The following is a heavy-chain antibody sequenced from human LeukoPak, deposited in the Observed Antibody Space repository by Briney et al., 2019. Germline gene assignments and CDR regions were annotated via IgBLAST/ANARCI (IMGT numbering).Heavy chain of an antibody. CDR1: GYTFTSYG. CDR3: ARDRGTTVTTSADY. Sequence: ASVKVSCKASGYTFTSYGISWVRQAPGQGLEWMGWISAYNGNTNYAQKLQGRVTMTTDTSTSTAYMELRSQRSDDTAVYYCARDRGTTVTTSADYWGQGTLVTVSS. D-gene: IGHD4-17*01. CDR2: ISAYNGNT. V-gene: IGHV1-18*01. J-gene: IGHJ4*02.